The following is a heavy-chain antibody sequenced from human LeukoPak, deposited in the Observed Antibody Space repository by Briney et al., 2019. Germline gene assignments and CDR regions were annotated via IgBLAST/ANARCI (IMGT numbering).Heavy chain of an antibody. CDR3: AKDLARIGARQSDY. J-gene: IGHJ4*02. Sequence: GGSLRLSCAASGFTFSSYAMSWVRQAPGKGLEWVSGISDSVDSTHYADSVKGRFTISRGNSKNTLYLQMNSLRAEDTALYYCAKDLARIGARQSDYWGQGTLVTVSS. CDR2: ISDSVDST. V-gene: IGHV3-23*01. CDR1: GFTFSSYA. D-gene: IGHD6-6*01.